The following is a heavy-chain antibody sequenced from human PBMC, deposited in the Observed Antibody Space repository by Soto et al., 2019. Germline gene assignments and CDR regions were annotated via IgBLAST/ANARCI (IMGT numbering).Heavy chain of an antibody. D-gene: IGHD3-10*01. CDR1: GYSFTSYW. CDR3: ASGTMVRGVPDAFDI. J-gene: IGHJ3*02. Sequence: PGESLKISCKGSGYSFTSYWIGWVRQMPGKGLEWMGIIYPGDSDTRYSPSFQGQVTISADKSISTAYLQWSSLKASDTAMYYCASGTMVRGVPDAFDIWGQGTMVTVS. V-gene: IGHV5-51*01. CDR2: IYPGDSDT.